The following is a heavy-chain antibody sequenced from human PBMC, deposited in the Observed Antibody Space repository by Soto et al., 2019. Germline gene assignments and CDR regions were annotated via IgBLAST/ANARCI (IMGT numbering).Heavy chain of an antibody. D-gene: IGHD3-3*01. CDR3: ATRITVFGLLIPPFDP. CDR2: INHTGGT. Sequence: PSQPHCLTSAVYGGNVICHYWHWIRKPPGKGLEWIGEINHTGGTHYNPSLKSRVTMSVDTSKNQFSLRLSSVTAADTAIYYCATRITVFGLLIPPFDPWGQGTQVTVSS. CDR1: GGNVICHY. V-gene: IGHV4-34*08. J-gene: IGHJ5*02.